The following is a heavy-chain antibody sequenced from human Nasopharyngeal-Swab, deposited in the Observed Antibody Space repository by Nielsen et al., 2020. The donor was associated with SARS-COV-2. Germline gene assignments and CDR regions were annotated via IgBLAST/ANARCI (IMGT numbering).Heavy chain of an antibody. Sequence: ASVKVSCKASGYTFTSYAMHWVRQAPGQRLEWMGWINAGNGNTKYSQKFQGRVTITRDTSASTVYMELSSLRSEDTAVYYCARGDGDSSGWYTNGDYFDYWGQGTLVTVSS. CDR3: ARGDGDSSGWYTNGDYFDY. CDR1: GYTFTSYA. CDR2: INAGNGNT. V-gene: IGHV1-3*01. D-gene: IGHD6-19*01. J-gene: IGHJ4*02.